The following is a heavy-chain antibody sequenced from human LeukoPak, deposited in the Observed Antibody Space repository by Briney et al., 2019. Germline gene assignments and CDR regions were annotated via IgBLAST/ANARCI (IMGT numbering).Heavy chain of an antibody. D-gene: IGHD3-10*01. CDR2: IKQDGSGV. J-gene: IGHJ4*02. CDR1: GFTFSSHW. CDR3: ERDFI. V-gene: IGHV3-7*05. Sequence: PGGSLRLSCVGSGFTFSSHWMSWVRQAPGRGPEWVANIKQDGSGVDYVESVKGRFTISRDNAKSSLYLQMNSLRAEDTAIYYCERDFIWGQGTPVTVS.